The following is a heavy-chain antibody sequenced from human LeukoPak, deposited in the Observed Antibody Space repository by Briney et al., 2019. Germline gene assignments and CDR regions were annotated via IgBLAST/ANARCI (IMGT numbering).Heavy chain of an antibody. J-gene: IGHJ3*02. V-gene: IGHV4-39*07. CDR1: GGSISSSSYY. CDR2: IYYSGST. Sequence: SETLSLTCTVSGGSISSSSYYWGWIRQPPGKGLEWIGNIYYSGSTNYNPSLKSRVTISVDTSKNQFSLKLNSVPPADTGVYYCARRRDYYDSRGYYAFDIWGHGTMVTVSS. D-gene: IGHD3-22*01. CDR3: ARRRDYYDSRGYYAFDI.